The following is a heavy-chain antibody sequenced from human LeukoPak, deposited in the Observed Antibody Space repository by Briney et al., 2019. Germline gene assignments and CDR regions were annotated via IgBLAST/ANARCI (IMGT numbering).Heavy chain of an antibody. J-gene: IGHJ4*02. D-gene: IGHD1-14*01. V-gene: IGHV3-30*01. Sequence: GGSLRLSCAASGFTFSSYAMHWVRQAPGKGLEWVAVISYDGSNKYYADSVKGRFTISRDNSQNTLYLQMNSLGAEDTAVYYCARFRNRYYFDYWGQGTLVTVSS. CDR3: ARFRNRYYFDY. CDR2: ISYDGSNK. CDR1: GFTFSSYA.